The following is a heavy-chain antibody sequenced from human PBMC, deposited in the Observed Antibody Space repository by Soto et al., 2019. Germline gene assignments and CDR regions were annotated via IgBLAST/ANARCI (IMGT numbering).Heavy chain of an antibody. CDR1: GGSISSYY. CDR3: ARVTQQWLVDY. Sequence: LSLTCTVSGGSISSYYWSWIRQPPGKGLDWIGCVHYSGSTNYNPSLQSRVTISMDTSKNQFSLKLTSVTAADTAVYYCARVTQQWLVDYWGRGTLVTVSS. D-gene: IGHD6-19*01. CDR2: VHYSGST. V-gene: IGHV4-59*01. J-gene: IGHJ4*02.